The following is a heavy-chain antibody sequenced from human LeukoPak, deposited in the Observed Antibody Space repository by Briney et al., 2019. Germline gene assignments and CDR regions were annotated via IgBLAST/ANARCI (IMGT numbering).Heavy chain of an antibody. CDR1: GYTFTSYG. J-gene: IGHJ4*02. V-gene: IGHV1-18*04. CDR2: INNYNGNA. Sequence: ASVTVSCKASGYTFTSYGISWVRQAPGQGLEWMGWINNYNGNADYAQKLQGRVTVTTDTSTGTAYMELKSLRSDDTAVYYCARQAGGYSSGWYQFHFDYWGQGTLVTVSS. CDR3: ARQAGGYSSGWYQFHFDY. D-gene: IGHD6-19*01.